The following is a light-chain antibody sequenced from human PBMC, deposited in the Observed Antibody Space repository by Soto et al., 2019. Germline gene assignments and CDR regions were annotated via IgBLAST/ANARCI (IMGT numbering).Light chain of an antibody. CDR3: CPYAGSYSWV. Sequence: QSALTQPRSVSGSPGQSVTISCTGTSSDVGAYKYVSWYQQYPGKAPKFIIYDVSERPSGVPDRFSGSKSGDTASLTISGLQVEDEADYYCCPYAGSYSWVFGGGTQLTVL. J-gene: IGLJ3*02. V-gene: IGLV2-11*01. CDR1: SSDVGAYKY. CDR2: DVS.